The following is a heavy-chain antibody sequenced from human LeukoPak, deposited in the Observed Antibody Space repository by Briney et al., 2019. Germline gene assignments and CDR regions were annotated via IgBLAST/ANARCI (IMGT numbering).Heavy chain of an antibody. Sequence: GGSLRLSCAASGFTFSSYSMNWVRQAPGKGLEWVSSISTSSTYIYYADSVKGRFTISRDNAKNSLYLQMDSLRAEDTAVYYCARDPPFIIGTTFFDYWGQGTLVTVSS. D-gene: IGHD1-20*01. CDR1: GFTFSSYS. J-gene: IGHJ4*02. CDR3: ARDPPFIIGTTFFDY. V-gene: IGHV3-21*01. CDR2: ISTSSTYI.